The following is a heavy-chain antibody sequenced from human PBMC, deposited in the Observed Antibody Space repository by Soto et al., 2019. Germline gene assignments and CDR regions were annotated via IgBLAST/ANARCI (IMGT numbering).Heavy chain of an antibody. CDR2: IYPSDSDT. CDR1: GYNFAGYW. CDR3: ARGGVSTRTFDY. Sequence: GESLKISCKGSGYNFAGYWIAWVRQMPGKGLELMGIIYPSDSDTRYRPSFQGQVTISADKSNSSAYLQWSSLRASDTAMYYCARGGVSTRTFDYWGQGTQVSASS. V-gene: IGHV5-51*01. J-gene: IGHJ4*02. D-gene: IGHD3-3*01.